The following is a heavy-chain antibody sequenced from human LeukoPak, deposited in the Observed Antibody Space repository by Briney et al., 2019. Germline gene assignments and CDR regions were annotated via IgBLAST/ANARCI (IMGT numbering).Heavy chain of an antibody. D-gene: IGHD6-19*01. CDR2: MNPNSGNT. J-gene: IGHJ1*01. Sequence: ASVKVSCKASGYTFTSYDINWVRQATGQGLEWMGWMNPNSGNTGYAQRFQGRVTITRNTSISTAYMELISLRSEDTAVYYCARGDSSGWYGRYFQHWGQGTLVTVSS. CDR1: GYTFTSYD. CDR3: ARGDSSGWYGRYFQH. V-gene: IGHV1-8*03.